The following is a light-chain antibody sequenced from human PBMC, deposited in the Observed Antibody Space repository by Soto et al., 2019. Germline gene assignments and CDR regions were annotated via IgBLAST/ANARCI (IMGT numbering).Light chain of an antibody. Sequence: QSALTQPASVSASPGQSISISCTGTSNDVGAFDYVSWYQQHPGKAPKLLIYEVTNRPFGVSNRFSGSKSGNTASLTIAGLQTEDEADYYCSSYTTSSTRIFGGGTKVTVL. CDR3: SSYTTSSTRI. J-gene: IGLJ2*01. V-gene: IGLV2-14*01. CDR2: EVT. CDR1: SNDVGAFDY.